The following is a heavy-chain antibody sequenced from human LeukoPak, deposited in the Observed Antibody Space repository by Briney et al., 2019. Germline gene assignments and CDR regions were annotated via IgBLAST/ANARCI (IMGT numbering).Heavy chain of an antibody. D-gene: IGHD1-26*01. V-gene: IGHV4-4*07. CDR3: ARDHREGLGATTPGNFDI. CDR1: GGSISSYY. J-gene: IGHJ3*02. Sequence: SETLSLTCTVSGGSISSYYWSWIRQPAGKGLEWIGRIYTSGSTNYNPSLKSRVTMSVDTSKNQFSLKLSSVTAADTAVYYCARDHREGLGATTPGNFDIWGQGTMVTVSS. CDR2: IYTSGST.